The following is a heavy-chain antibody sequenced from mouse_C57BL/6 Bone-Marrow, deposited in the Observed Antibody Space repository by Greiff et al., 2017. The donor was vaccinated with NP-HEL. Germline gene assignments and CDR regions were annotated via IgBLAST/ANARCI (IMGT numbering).Heavy chain of an antibody. CDR2: ILPGSGST. CDR1: GYTFTGYW. V-gene: IGHV1-9*01. Sequence: QVQLQQSGAELMKPGASVKLSCKATGYTFTGYWIEWVKQRPGHGLEWIGEILPGSGSTNYNEKFKGKATFTADTSSNTAYMQLSSLTTEDAAIYYCARERIYYDYDVGTFAYWGKGTLVTVSA. J-gene: IGHJ3*01. D-gene: IGHD2-4*01. CDR3: ARERIYYDYDVGTFAY.